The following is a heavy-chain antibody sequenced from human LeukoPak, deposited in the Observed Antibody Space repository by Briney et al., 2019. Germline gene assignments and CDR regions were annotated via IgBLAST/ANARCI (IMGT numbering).Heavy chain of an antibody. D-gene: IGHD3-10*01. CDR1: GFTFSSYG. CDR3: AKNPTHYYGSGFHDY. Sequence: PGKSLRLSCAASGFTFSSYGMHWVRQAPGKGLEWVALISYDGTNNYYADSVKGRFTISRDNSKNTLYLQMNSLRAEDTAVYYCAKNPTHYYGSGFHDYWGQGTLVTVSS. V-gene: IGHV3-30*18. J-gene: IGHJ4*02. CDR2: ISYDGTNN.